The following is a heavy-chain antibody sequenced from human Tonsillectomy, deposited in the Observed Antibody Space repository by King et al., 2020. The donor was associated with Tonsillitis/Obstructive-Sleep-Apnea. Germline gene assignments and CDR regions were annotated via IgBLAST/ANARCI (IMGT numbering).Heavy chain of an antibody. CDR1: GFTFSTYT. CDR2: ISSRGSTI. V-gene: IGHV3-48*02. Sequence: VQLVESGGNLVQPGGSLRLSCVASGFTFSTYTMTWVRQAPGKGPEWISYISSRGSTILYADSVRGRFTISRDNAKNSLYLQMDSLRDEDTAVYYCARPHRPSYYSYMDVWGKGTTVTVSS. CDR3: ARPHRPSYYSYMDV. J-gene: IGHJ6*03.